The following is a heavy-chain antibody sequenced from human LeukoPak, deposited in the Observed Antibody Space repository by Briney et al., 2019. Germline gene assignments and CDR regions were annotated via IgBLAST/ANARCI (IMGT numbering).Heavy chain of an antibody. Sequence: PGGSLRLSCAASGFTFSSYEMNWVRQAPGKGLEWVSAISGSGGSTYYADSVKRRFTISRDNSRNTLYLQMNSLRAEDTAVYYCAKDVDTVTGYFDYWGQGTLVTVSS. J-gene: IGHJ4*02. D-gene: IGHD5-18*01. CDR2: ISGSGGST. CDR1: GFTFSSYE. CDR3: AKDVDTVTGYFDY. V-gene: IGHV3-23*01.